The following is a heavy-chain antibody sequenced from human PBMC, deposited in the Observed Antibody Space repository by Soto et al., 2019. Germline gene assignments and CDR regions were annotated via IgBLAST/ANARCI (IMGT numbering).Heavy chain of an antibody. D-gene: IGHD6-19*01. CDR1: GFTFSRYG. CDR2: IWYDGSNK. CDR3: AREVSSGWKYYYYYGMDV. Sequence: PEGSLRLSCAASGFTFSRYGLHWVRQAPGKGLEWVAVIWYDGSNKYYADSVKGRFTISRDNSKNRLYRQMNSLRAEDTAVHYCAREVSSGWKYYYYYGMDVWGQGTTVTVSS. V-gene: IGHV3-33*01. J-gene: IGHJ6*02.